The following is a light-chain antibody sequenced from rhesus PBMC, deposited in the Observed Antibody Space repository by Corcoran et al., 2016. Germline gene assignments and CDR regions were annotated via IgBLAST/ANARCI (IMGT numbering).Light chain of an antibody. Sequence: DIQMTQSPSSLSASVGDTVTITCRASQGISSWLAWYQQKPGKAPKLLIYKASSLQRGVPSRFSGSGSGKDFTLPIISLQSEDFATYYCQQYSSRPIFTFGPGTKLDIK. J-gene: IGKJ3*01. V-gene: IGKV1-22*01. CDR3: QQYSSRPIFT. CDR1: QGISSW. CDR2: KAS.